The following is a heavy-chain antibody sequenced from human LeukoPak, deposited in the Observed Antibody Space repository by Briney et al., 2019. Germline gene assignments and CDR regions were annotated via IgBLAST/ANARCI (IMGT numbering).Heavy chain of an antibody. J-gene: IGHJ4*02. CDR2: IYHSGST. Sequence: PSQTLSLTCIVSGGSISSGGYYWSCIRQPPGKGLECIGYIYHSGSTYYNPSLKSRVTISVDRSKNQFSLKLSSVTAADTAVYYCASRLHGIWFGDIDYWGQGTLVTVSS. CDR3: ASRLHGIWFGDIDY. V-gene: IGHV4-30-2*01. D-gene: IGHD3-10*01. CDR1: GGSISSGGYY.